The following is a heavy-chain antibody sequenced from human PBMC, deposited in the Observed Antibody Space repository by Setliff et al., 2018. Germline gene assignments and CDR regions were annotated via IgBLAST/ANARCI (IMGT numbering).Heavy chain of an antibody. V-gene: IGHV1-69*05. CDR3: AREEVIVMTVNNYYYYMDV. CDR2: IIPNFRTT. CDR1: GGTFSKYG. Sequence: ASVKVSCKASGGTFSKYGISWVRQAPGQGLEWMGGIIPNFRTTSYAQKFQGRVTISTDESTMTAYMELNSLRPEDTAMYYYAREEVIVMTVNNYYYYMDVWGKGTTVTVSS. J-gene: IGHJ6*03. D-gene: IGHD2-21*02.